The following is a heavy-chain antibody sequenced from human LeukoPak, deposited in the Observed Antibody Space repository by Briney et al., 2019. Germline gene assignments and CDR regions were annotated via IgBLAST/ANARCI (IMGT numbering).Heavy chain of an antibody. CDR3: ARRGYGSGIRYYYYYYMDV. CDR2: INHSGST. CDR1: GGSFSGYY. Sequence: SETLSLTCAVYGGSFSGYYWSWIRQPPGKGLEWIGEINHSGSTNYNPSLKSRVTISVDTSKNQFSLKLSSVTAADTAVYYCARRGYGSGIRYYYYYYMDVWGKGTTVTISS. V-gene: IGHV4-34*01. D-gene: IGHD3-10*01. J-gene: IGHJ6*03.